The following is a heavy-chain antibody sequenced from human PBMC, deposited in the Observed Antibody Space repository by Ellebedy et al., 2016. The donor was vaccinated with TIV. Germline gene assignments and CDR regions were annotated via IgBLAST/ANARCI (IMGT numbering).Heavy chain of an antibody. V-gene: IGHV1-18*01. CDR1: GYTFMSYS. J-gene: IGHJ4*02. D-gene: IGHD6-13*01. CDR2: VSGYTGNT. Sequence: AASVKVSCKASGYTFMSYSIAWVRQAPGQGLEWMGWVSGYTGNTNYAQKVQGRVTMTTDTSTNTAYMELRSLTSDDTAVYFCARTSRYAYSSSCDYWGQGTLVTVSS. CDR3: ARTSRYAYSSSCDY.